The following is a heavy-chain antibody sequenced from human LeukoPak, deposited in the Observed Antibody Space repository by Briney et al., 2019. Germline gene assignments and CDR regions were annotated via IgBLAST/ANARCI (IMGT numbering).Heavy chain of an antibody. CDR1: GGSISSSSYY. J-gene: IGHJ4*02. V-gene: IGHV4-39*01. CDR2: IYYSGST. D-gene: IGHD6-13*01. CDR3: AGQLLSSSWYGDFDY. Sequence: SETVSLTCSVSGGSISSSSYYWGSIRQPPGKGLEWIGSIYYSGSTYYNPSLKSRVTISVDTSKNQFSLKLSSVTAADTAVYYCAGQLLSSSWYGDFDYWGQGTLVTVSS.